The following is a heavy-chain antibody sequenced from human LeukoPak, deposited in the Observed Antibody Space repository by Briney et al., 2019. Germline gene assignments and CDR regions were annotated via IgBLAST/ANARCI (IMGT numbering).Heavy chain of an antibody. CDR1: GFTFSNYA. V-gene: IGHV3-30-3*01. CDR2: ISYDGSNK. J-gene: IGHJ4*02. Sequence: PPGGSLRLSCAASGFTFSNYAMHWVRQAPGKGLEWVAVISYDGSNKYYADSVKGRFTISRDNSKNTLYLQMNSLRSEDTAVYYCARTYCSSTSCYFDYWGQGTLVTVSS. D-gene: IGHD2-2*01. CDR3: ARTYCSSTSCYFDY.